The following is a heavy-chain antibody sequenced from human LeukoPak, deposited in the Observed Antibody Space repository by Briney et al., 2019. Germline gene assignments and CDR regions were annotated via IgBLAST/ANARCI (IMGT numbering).Heavy chain of an antibody. J-gene: IGHJ4*02. CDR2: IYSGGST. V-gene: IGHV3-66*01. CDR1: GFTVSSNY. CDR3: ARDRTYYDILTGLRPEAFFDY. D-gene: IGHD3-9*01. Sequence: GGSLGLSCAASGFTVSSNYMSWVRQAPGKGLEWVSVIYSGGSTYYADSVKGRFTISRDNSKNTLYLQMNSLRAEDTAVHYCARDRTYYDILTGLRPEAFFDYWGQGTLVTVSS.